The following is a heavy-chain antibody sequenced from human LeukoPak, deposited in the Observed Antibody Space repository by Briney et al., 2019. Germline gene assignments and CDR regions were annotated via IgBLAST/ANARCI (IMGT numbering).Heavy chain of an antibody. CDR2: ISAYNGNT. CDR1: GYTFTSYG. D-gene: IGHD3-10*01. J-gene: IGHJ5*02. CDR3: ARVRIVYYGSEDNWFDH. Sequence: ASVTVSCKASGYTFTSYGISWVRQAPGQGLEWMGWISAYNGNTNYAQKLQGRVTMTTDTSTSTAYMELRSLRSDDTAVYYCARVRIVYYGSEDNWFDHWGQGTLVTVSS. V-gene: IGHV1-18*01.